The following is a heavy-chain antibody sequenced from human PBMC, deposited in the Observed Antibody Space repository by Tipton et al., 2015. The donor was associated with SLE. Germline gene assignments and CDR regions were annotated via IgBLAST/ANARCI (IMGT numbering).Heavy chain of an antibody. CDR2: INHSGST. Sequence: TLSLTCTVSGGSISSYYWSWIRQPPGKGLEWIGEINHSGSTNYNPALKSRVTISVDTSKNQFSLKLSSVTAADTAVYYCAREGGAARRYWYFDLWGRGTLVTVSS. CDR1: GGSISSYY. V-gene: IGHV4-34*01. D-gene: IGHD6-6*01. J-gene: IGHJ2*01. CDR3: AREGGAARRYWYFDL.